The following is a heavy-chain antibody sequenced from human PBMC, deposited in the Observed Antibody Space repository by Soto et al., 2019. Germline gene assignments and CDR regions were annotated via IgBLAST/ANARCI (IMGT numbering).Heavy chain of an antibody. CDR1: GFTFSSYG. D-gene: IGHD3-22*01. CDR2: ISYDGSNK. CDR3: AKSGLFDSSGYHHQHFDS. Sequence: PGGSLRLSCAASGFTFSSYGMHWVRQAPGKGLEWVAVISYDGSNKYYVDSVKGRFTISRDNSKNTLFLQMNSLRAEDTAVYYCAKSGLFDSSGYHHQHFDSWGPGALVTVSS. V-gene: IGHV3-30*18. J-gene: IGHJ4*02.